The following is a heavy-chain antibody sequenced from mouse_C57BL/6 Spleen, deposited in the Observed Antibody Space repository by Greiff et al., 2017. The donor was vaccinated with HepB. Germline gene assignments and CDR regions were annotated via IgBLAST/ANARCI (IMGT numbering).Heavy chain of an antibody. J-gene: IGHJ4*01. V-gene: IGHV5-17*01. CDR2: ISSGSSTI. CDR1: GFTFSDYG. CDR3: ARLGSSIYAMDY. D-gene: IGHD1-1*01. Sequence: EVQGVESGGGLVKPGGSLKLSCAASGFTFSDYGMHWVRQAPEKGLEWVAYISSGSSTIYYADTVKGRFTISRDNAKNTLFLQMTSLRSEDTAMYYCARLGSSIYAMDYWGQGTSVTVSS.